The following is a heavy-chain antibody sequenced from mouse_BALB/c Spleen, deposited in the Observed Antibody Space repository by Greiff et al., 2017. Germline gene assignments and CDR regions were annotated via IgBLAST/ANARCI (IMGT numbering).Heavy chain of an antibody. Sequence: EVQLQESGPGLVKPSQSLSLTCTVTGYSITSDYAWNWIRQFPGNKLEWMGYISYSGSTNYNPSLKSRISITRDTSKNQFFLQLNSVTTEDTATYYCARSGGNYAWFAYWGQGTLVTVSA. D-gene: IGHD1-1*02. J-gene: IGHJ3*01. CDR2: ISYSGST. V-gene: IGHV3-2*02. CDR3: ARSGGNYAWFAY. CDR1: GYSITSDYA.